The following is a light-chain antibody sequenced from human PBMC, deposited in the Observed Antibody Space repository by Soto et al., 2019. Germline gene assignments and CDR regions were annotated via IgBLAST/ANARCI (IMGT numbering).Light chain of an antibody. J-gene: IGLJ2*01. Sequence: QSALTQPASVSGSPGQSITISCTGTSSDVGGYNYVSWYQQHPGKAPKLMIYDVSNRPSGVSNRFSGSKSGNTASLTISGLQAEDEADYYCSSYTSSSTGVFGGVTKLPVL. V-gene: IGLV2-14*01. CDR2: DVS. CDR1: SSDVGGYNY. CDR3: SSYTSSSTGV.